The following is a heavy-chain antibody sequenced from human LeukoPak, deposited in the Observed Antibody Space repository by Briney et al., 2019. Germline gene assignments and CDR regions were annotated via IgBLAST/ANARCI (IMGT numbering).Heavy chain of an antibody. CDR3: AIVVVAASEAFDI. CDR1: GGTFSSYA. D-gene: IGHD2-15*01. CDR2: IIPILGIA. J-gene: IGHJ3*02. V-gene: IGHV1-69*04. Sequence: SVKVCCKASGGTFSSYAISWVRQAPGQRLEWMGRIIPILGIANYAQKFQGRVTSTADKSTSTAYMELSSLRSEDTAVYYCAIVVVAASEAFDIWGQGTMVTVSS.